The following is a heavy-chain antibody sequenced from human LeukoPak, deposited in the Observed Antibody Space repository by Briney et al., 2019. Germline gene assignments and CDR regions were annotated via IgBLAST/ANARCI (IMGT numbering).Heavy chain of an antibody. J-gene: IGHJ4*02. V-gene: IGHV4-39*01. D-gene: IGHD1-26*01. CDR1: GGSISSSSYY. CDR2: IYYSGST. Sequence: SETLSLTCTVSGGSISSSSYYWGWIRQPPGKGLEWIGSIYYSGSTYYNPPVKSRITISVDTSKNQFSLKLSSVTAADTAVYYSARLEWELFLYYFDYWGQGTLVTVSS. CDR3: ARLEWELFLYYFDY.